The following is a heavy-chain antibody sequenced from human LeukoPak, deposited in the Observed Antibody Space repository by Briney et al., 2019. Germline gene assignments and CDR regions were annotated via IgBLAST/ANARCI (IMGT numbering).Heavy chain of an antibody. Sequence: GGSLRLSCAASGFTFSSYSMNWVRQAPGKGLEWVSSISSNNNYIYYADSLKGRLTISRDNAKNSLYLQMNSLRAEDTAVYYCARAYSTSSSFDYWGQGTLVTVSS. J-gene: IGHJ4*02. V-gene: IGHV3-21*01. CDR2: ISSNNNYI. CDR3: ARAYSTSSSFDY. D-gene: IGHD6-6*01. CDR1: GFTFSSYS.